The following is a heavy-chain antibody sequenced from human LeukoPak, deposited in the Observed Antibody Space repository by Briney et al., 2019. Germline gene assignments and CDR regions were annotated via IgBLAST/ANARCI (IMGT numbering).Heavy chain of an antibody. CDR1: GFTFSNYW. D-gene: IGHD3-22*01. J-gene: IGHJ5*02. V-gene: IGHV3-7*03. CDR2: IKHDGSED. CDR3: AKTYDSSGYYSLDP. Sequence: GGSLRLSCAASGFTFSNYWMTWVRQAPGKGLEWVANIKHDGSEDYYLDSVKGRFTISRDNAKNSLYLQMNSLRAEDTALYYCAKTYDSSGYYSLDPWGQGTLVTVSS.